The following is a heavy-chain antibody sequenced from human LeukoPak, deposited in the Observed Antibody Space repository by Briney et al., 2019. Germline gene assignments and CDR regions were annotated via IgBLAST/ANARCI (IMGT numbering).Heavy chain of an antibody. CDR3: ARGATVSYHYYYYYMDV. V-gene: IGHV4-34*01. CDR2: INHSGST. CDR1: DGSFSGYY. J-gene: IGHJ6*03. Sequence: SETLSLTCAVYDGSFSGYYWSWIRQPPGKGLEWIGEINHSGSTNYNPSLKSRVTISVDTSKNQFSLKLSSVTAADTAVYYCARGATVSYHYYYYYMDVWGKGTTVTVSS. D-gene: IGHD4-17*01.